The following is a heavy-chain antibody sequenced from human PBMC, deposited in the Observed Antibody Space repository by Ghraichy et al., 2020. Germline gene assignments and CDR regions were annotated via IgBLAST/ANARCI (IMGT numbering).Heavy chain of an antibody. J-gene: IGHJ4*02. V-gene: IGHV4-39*07. CDR3: ARLTRGYSGYDSDY. CDR2: IYYSGST. CDR1: VGSISIRSYY. D-gene: IGHD5-12*01. Sequence: ESLNISCTVSVGSISIRSYYWGWIRHPPGKGLEWIGSIYYSGSTYYNPSLKSRVTISVDTSKNQFSLKLSSVTAADTAAYYCARLTRGYSGYDSDYWGQGTLVTVSS.